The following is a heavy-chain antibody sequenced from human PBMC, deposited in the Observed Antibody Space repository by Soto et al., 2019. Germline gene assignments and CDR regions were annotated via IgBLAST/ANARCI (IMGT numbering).Heavy chain of an antibody. CDR2: ITSGGRSI. CDR1: GFTFSDYE. D-gene: IGHD2-15*01. Sequence: GGSLRLSCTASGFTFSDYEMNWVRQAPGKGLEWVSYITSGGRSIYYADSVKGRFIISRDNAENSLYLQMNSLRTEDTAVYYCVRRMASPDQWGQGTLVTVSS. CDR3: VRRMASPDQ. J-gene: IGHJ4*02. V-gene: IGHV3-48*03.